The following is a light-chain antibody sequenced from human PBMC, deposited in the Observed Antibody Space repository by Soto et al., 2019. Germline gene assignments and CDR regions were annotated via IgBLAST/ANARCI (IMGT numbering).Light chain of an antibody. J-gene: IGLJ2*01. V-gene: IGLV2-14*03. CDR3: SSYTSSSTVV. Sequence: QSALTQPASVSGSPGQSIAISCTGTSHDVGGYNYVSWYQPHPGKAPKLMIYDVSARPSGVSNRFSGSKSDNTASLTISGLQAEDEADYYCSSYTSSSTVVFGGGTKLTVL. CDR1: SHDVGGYNY. CDR2: DVS.